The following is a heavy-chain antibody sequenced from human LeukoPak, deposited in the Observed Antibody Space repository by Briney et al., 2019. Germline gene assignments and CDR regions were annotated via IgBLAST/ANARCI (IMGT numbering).Heavy chain of an antibody. CDR1: GFTFTSYA. V-gene: IGHV3-21*01. CDR3: ASRYSSSPGY. Sequence: GGSLRLSCAASGFTFTSYAMSWVRQAPGKGLEWVSSISSSSSYIYYADSVKGRFTISRDNAKNSLYLQMNSLRAEDTAVYYCASRYSSSPGYWGQGTLVTVSS. J-gene: IGHJ4*02. D-gene: IGHD6-13*01. CDR2: ISSSSSYI.